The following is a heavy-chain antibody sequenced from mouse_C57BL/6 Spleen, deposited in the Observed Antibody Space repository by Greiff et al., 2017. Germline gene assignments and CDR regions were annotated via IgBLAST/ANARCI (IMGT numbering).Heavy chain of an antibody. CDR1: GYTFTSYW. J-gene: IGHJ2*01. V-gene: IGHV1-50*01. CDR2: IDPSDSYT. Sequence: VQLQQPGAELVKPGASVKLSCKASGYTFTSYWMQWVKQRPGQGLEWIGEIDPSDSYTNYNQKFKGKATLTVDTSSSTAYMQLSSLTSEDSAVEYCESRVYDGYYYFDYWGQGTTRTVSS. D-gene: IGHD2-3*01. CDR3: ESRVYDGYYYFDY.